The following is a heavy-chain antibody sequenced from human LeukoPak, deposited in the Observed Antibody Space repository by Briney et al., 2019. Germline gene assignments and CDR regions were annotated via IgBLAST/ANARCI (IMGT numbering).Heavy chain of an antibody. CDR3: ATDQVLVVRGVIVKDAFDI. CDR2: IIPIFGTA. CDR1: GGTFSSYA. D-gene: IGHD3-10*01. Sequence: ASVKVSCKASGGTFSSYAISWLRQAPGQGLEWMGGIIPIFGTANYAQKFQGRVTITTDESTSTAYMELSSLRSEDTAVYYYATDQVLVVRGVIVKDAFDIWGQGTMVTVSS. V-gene: IGHV1-69*05. J-gene: IGHJ3*02.